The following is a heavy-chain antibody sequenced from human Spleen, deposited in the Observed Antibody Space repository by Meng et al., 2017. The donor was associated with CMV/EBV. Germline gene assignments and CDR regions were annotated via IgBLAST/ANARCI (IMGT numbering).Heavy chain of an antibody. J-gene: IGHJ4*02. D-gene: IGHD1-26*01. CDR3: ARERAGAEDY. CDR1: GDSVSSNSVA. Sequence: AISGDSVSSNSVAWNWIRQSPSRGLEWLGRTYYRSKWYNDYAPSVKSRITINPDTSKNQFSLQVNSVTPEDTAVYYCARERAGAEDYWGQGTLVTVSS. V-gene: IGHV6-1*01. CDR2: TYYRSKWYN.